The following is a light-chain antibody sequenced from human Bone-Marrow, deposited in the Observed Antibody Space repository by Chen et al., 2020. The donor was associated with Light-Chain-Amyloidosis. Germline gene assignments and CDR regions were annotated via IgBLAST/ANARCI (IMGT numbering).Light chain of an antibody. J-gene: IGLJ2*01. CDR2: RDT. V-gene: IGLV3-25*03. CDR3: QSADSSGTSEVI. CDR1: DLPTKY. Sequence: SYELTQPPSVSVSPGQTARITCSGDDLPTKYAYWYQQKPGQAPVLVIHRDTERPSGISERFSGSSAGPTATLTISGVQAEDEAYYHCQSADSSGTSEVIFGGGTKLTVL.